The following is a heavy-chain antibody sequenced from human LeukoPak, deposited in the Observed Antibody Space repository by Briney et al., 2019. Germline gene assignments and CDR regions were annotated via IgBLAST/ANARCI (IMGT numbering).Heavy chain of an antibody. D-gene: IGHD2-2*01. CDR1: GFTFSSYA. J-gene: IGHJ4*02. V-gene: IGHV3-23*01. CDR3: ATAGGIVVVPAAPGLNY. CDR2: ISGIGVST. Sequence: GGSLTLSCAASGFTFSSYAMSWVRQAPGKGLEGVPAISGIGVSTYYADSVKGRFTISRDNSKNTLYLQMNSLRAEDTAVYYCATAGGIVVVPAAPGLNYWGQGTLVTVSS.